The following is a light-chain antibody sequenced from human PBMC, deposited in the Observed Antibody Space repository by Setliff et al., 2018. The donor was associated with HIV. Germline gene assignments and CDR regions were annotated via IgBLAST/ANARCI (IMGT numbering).Light chain of an antibody. V-gene: IGLV2-23*01. CDR3: CSNTGSNTFV. CDR1: SNDVGRYDL. J-gene: IGLJ1*01. Sequence: QSVLTQLASVSGSPGQSITISCTGTSNDVGRYDLVSWYQQHPARAPKLIIYQATRRPSGVSNRFSGSKSGNVASLTISGLQAEDEADYYCCSNTGSNTFVFGTGTKV. CDR2: QAT.